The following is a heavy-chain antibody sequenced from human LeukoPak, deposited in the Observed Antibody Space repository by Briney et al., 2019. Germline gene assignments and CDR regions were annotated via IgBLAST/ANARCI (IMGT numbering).Heavy chain of an antibody. CDR1: GFTFSYYS. D-gene: IGHD2-2*01. Sequence: GGSLRLSCAASGFTFSYYSVTWVRQAPGKGLEWVSAIMSSGTYIYYADSVKGRFTISRDNAKNSLYLQMNSLRAEDTAVYYCARLREVVIIPAAVDYRGQGTLDTVSS. V-gene: IGHV3-21*01. CDR2: IMSSGTYI. J-gene: IGHJ4*02. CDR3: ARLREVVIIPAAVDY.